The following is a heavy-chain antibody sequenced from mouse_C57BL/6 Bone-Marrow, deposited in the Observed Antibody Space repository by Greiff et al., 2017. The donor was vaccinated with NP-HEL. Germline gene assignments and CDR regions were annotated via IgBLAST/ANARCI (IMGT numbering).Heavy chain of an antibody. J-gene: IGHJ1*03. CDR1: GFSFNTYA. D-gene: IGHD2-10*02. Sequence: EVQLVESGGGLVQPKGSLKLSCAASGFSFNTYAMNWVRQAPGKGLEWVARIRSKSNNYATYYADSVKDRFTISRDDSESMLYLQMNNLKTEDTAMYYCVRQGYGKGGYFDVWGTGTTVTVSS. CDR2: IRSKSNNYAT. CDR3: VRQGYGKGGYFDV. V-gene: IGHV10-1*01.